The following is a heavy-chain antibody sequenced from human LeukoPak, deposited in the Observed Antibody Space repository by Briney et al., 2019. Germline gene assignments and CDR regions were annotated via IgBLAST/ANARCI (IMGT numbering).Heavy chain of an antibody. CDR3: ARGTHDYGDYETLDY. Sequence: ASVKVSCKASGNSISNYAVSWVRQAPGQGLEWMGGIIPIFGTANYAQKFQGRVTITADESTSTAYMELSSLRSEDTAVYYCARGTHDYGDYETLDYWGQGTLVTVSS. J-gene: IGHJ4*02. CDR2: IIPIFGTA. D-gene: IGHD4-17*01. V-gene: IGHV1-69*13. CDR1: GNSISNYA.